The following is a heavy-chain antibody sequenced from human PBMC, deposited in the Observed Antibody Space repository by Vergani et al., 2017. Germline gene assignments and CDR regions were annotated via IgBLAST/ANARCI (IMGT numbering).Heavy chain of an antibody. CDR1: GFTFSRYA. J-gene: IGHJ6*03. D-gene: IGHD6-6*01. CDR3: ARENTGIAARPNLHYYYYYMDV. V-gene: IGHV3-30-3*01. Sequence: QVQLVESGGGVVQPGRSLRLSCAASGFTFSRYAMHWVRQAPGKGLEWVAVISYDGSNKYYADSVKGRFTISRDNSKNTLYLQMNSLRAEDTAVYYCARENTGIAARPNLHYYYYYMDVWGKGTTVTVSS. CDR2: ISYDGSNK.